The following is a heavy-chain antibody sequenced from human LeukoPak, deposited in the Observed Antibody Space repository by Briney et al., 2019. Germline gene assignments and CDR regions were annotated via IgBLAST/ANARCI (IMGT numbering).Heavy chain of an antibody. CDR2: IKQDGSEK. CDR1: GFIFSNYW. V-gene: IGHV3-7*01. CDR3: ARAPSYNWNDRPFDY. D-gene: IGHD1-1*01. J-gene: IGHJ4*02. Sequence: GGSLRLSCAASGFIFSNYWMSWVRQAPGKGLEWVANIKQDGSEKYYVDSVKGRFTISRDNAKNSVYMQMNSLRAEDTAVYYCARAPSYNWNDRPFDYWGQGTLVTVSS.